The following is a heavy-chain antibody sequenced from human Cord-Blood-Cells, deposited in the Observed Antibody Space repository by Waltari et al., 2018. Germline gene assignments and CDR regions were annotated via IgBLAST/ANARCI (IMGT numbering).Heavy chain of an antibody. J-gene: IGHJ3*02. V-gene: IGHV4-31*03. D-gene: IGHD2-2*01. CDR1: GGSISSGGYY. CDR2: IYYSGST. CDR3: ARDRDRGYCSSTSCSHPI. Sequence: QVQLQESGPGLVKPSQTLSLTCTVSGGSISSGGYYWSWIRQHPGKGLEWIWYIYYSGSTYYNPSLKSRVTISVDTSKNQFSLKLSSVTAADTAVYYCARDRDRGYCSSTSCSHPIWGQGTMVTVSS.